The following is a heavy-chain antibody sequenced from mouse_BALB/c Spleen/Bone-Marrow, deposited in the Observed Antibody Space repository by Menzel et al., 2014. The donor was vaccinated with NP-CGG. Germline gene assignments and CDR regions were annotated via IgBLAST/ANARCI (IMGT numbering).Heavy chain of an antibody. D-gene: IGHD4-1*01. J-gene: IGHJ4*01. CDR1: GYAFTSYN. CDR2: IDPYNGGT. CDR3: ARSILGAMDY. Sequence: EVKLVESGPELVKPGASVKVSCKASGYAFTSYNMYWVKQSHGKSLEWIGHIDPYNGGTSYNQKFKGKATLTVDKSSSTAYMHLNSLTPEDSAVYYCARSILGAMDYRGQGTSVTVSS. V-gene: IGHV1S135*01.